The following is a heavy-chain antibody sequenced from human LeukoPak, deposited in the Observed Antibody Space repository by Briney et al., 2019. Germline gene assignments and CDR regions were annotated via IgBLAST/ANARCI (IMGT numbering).Heavy chain of an antibody. D-gene: IGHD1-7*01. CDR3: ARAPPYNWNYLKYYYYMDV. Sequence: PSETLSLTCTVSGGSISSYYWSWIRQPPGKGLEWFGYIYYSGSTNNSPSLKSRVTISVDTSKNQFSLKLSSVTAADTAVYYCARAPPYNWNYLKYYYYMDVWGKGTTVTVSS. CDR1: GGSISSYY. J-gene: IGHJ6*03. V-gene: IGHV4-59*01. CDR2: IYYSGST.